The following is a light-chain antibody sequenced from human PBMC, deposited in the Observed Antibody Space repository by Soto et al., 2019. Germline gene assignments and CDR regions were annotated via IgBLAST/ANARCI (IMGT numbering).Light chain of an antibody. J-gene: IGKJ2*01. CDR2: GAS. CDR1: QSVSSSY. CDR3: QQYGSSPMST. Sequence: IVLTQSPGTLSLSPGERATLSCRASQSVSSSYLAWYQQKPGQAPRLLIYGASSRATGIPDRFSGSGSGTDFTLTISIPEPEYFAVYYCQQYGSSPMSTFGQGTQLEIK. V-gene: IGKV3-20*01.